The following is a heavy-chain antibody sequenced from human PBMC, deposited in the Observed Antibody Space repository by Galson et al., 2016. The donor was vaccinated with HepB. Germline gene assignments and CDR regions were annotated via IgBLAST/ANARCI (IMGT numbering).Heavy chain of an antibody. J-gene: IGHJ4*02. CDR3: ARGLWGDYLDY. CDR1: GYTFTGYY. D-gene: IGHD3-16*01. CDR2: INPNSGGT. V-gene: IGHV1-2*06. Sequence: SCKASGYTFTGYYMHWVRQAPGQGLEWMGRINPNSGGTNYAQKFQGRVTMTRDTSISTAYMDLSRLRSDDTAVYYCARGLWGDYLDYWGQGTLVTVSS.